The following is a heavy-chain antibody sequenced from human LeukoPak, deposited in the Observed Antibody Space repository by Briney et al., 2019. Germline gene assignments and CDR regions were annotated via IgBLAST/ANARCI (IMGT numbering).Heavy chain of an antibody. J-gene: IGHJ6*02. CDR1: GFTFSSHW. V-gene: IGHV3-74*01. D-gene: IGHD3-16*01. Sequence: GGSLRLSCAASGFTFSSHWMHWVRQAPGKGLVWVSRINSDGSSISYADSVKGRFTISRDNAKNSLYLQMSNLRAEDTAVYFCARGGGLDDWGQGATVTVSS. CDR2: INSDGSSI. CDR3: ARGGGLDD.